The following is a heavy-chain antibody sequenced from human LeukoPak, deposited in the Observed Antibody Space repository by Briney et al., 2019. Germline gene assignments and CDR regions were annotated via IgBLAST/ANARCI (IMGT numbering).Heavy chain of an antibody. CDR2: TYYRSKWYN. D-gene: IGHD6-13*01. CDR1: GDSVSSNGAA. Sequence: SQTLSLTCAISGDSVSSNGAAWNWIRQSPSRGLEWLGRTYYRSKWYNDYAVSVKSRITINPDTSKNQFSLQLNSVTPEDTAVYYCAREGAEYSSSWYNWFDPWGQGTLVTVSS. V-gene: IGHV6-1*01. J-gene: IGHJ5*02. CDR3: AREGAEYSSSWYNWFDP.